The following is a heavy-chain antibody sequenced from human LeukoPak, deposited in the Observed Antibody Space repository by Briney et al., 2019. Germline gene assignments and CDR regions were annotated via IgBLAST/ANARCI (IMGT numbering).Heavy chain of an antibody. J-gene: IGHJ4*02. CDR2: IYYSGST. CDR3: ARENPRSSSLDF. V-gene: IGHV4-59*01. Sequence: SETLSLTCTVSGGSISSYYWSWIRQPPGKGLEWIGYIYYSGSTNYNPSLKSRVTISVDTSKNQFSLKLNSVTAADTAVYYCARENPRSSSLDFWGQGTLVTVSS. D-gene: IGHD6-13*01. CDR1: GGSISSYY.